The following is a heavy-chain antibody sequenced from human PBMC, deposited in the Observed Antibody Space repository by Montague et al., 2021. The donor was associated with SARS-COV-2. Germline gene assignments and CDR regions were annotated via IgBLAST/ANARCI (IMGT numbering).Heavy chain of an antibody. V-gene: IGHV4-39*02. J-gene: IGHJ3*01. D-gene: IGHD3-22*01. CDR1: GGSITNNIDY. CDR2: NYYTGNT. CDR3: ARLKRYFDSSGSPSAFDF. Sequence: ETLSLTCTVSGGSITNNIDYWAWIRQPPGKGLEWIGSNYYTGNTYYNPSLKSRVTISVVTFKNHFTLKLSTVTAAETAVYYCARLKRYFDSSGSPSAFDFWGQGTKVTVSS.